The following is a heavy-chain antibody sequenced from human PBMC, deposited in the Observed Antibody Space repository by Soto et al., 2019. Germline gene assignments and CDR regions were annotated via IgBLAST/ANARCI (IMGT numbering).Heavy chain of an antibody. D-gene: IGHD6-13*01. CDR2: IIPIFGTA. V-gene: IGHV1-69*13. J-gene: IGHJ4*02. CDR1: GGTFSSYA. CDR3: ASKGIAAAGTFYY. Sequence: SVKASRKASGGTFSSYAISWVRQAPGQGLEWMGGIIPIFGTANYAQKFQGRVTITADESTSTAYMELSSLRSEDTAVYYCASKGIAAAGTFYYWGQGTLVTVS.